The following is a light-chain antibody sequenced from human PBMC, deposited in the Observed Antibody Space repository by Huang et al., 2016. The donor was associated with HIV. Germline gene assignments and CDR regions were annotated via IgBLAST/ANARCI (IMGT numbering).Light chain of an antibody. CDR2: LGS. CDR1: ERLLHSSGYIY. J-gene: IGKJ3*01. V-gene: IGKV2-28*01. CDR3: MQSLQTPFT. Sequence: IVMTQSPLSLPVTPGEPASISCRSSERLLHSSGYIYLHWYLQKSGQSPQLLIYLGSNRASGVPDRFSGSGSGTDFTLKISRVEAEDVGIYYCMQSLQTPFTFGPGTKVDI.